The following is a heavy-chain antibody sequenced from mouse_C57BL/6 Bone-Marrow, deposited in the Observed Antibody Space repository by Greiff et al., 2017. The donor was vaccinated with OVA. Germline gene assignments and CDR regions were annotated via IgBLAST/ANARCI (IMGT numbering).Heavy chain of an antibody. CDR3: ARSYDYDDGFAY. Sequence: EVQLQQSGPVLVKPGASVKMSCKASGYTFTDYYMNWVKQSHGKSLEWIGVINPYHGGTSYNQKFKGKATLTVDKSSSTAYMELNSLTSEDSAVYYCARSYDYDDGFAYWGQGTLVTVSA. CDR1: GYTFTDYY. V-gene: IGHV1-19*01. CDR2: INPYHGGT. J-gene: IGHJ3*01. D-gene: IGHD2-4*01.